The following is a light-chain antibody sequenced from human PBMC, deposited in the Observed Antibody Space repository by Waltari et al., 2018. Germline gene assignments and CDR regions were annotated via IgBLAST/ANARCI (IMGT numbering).Light chain of an antibody. Sequence: QLVLTQSPSASASLGASVKLTCTLSSGHSSNVIAWLQQQSAKGPRYLMKVNSDGSHSKGDEIPDRFSGSSSGAERYLTISSLQSEDEADYYCQTRGHGTWVFGGGTKLTVL. CDR1: SGHSSNV. J-gene: IGLJ3*02. CDR2: VNSDGSH. V-gene: IGLV4-69*01. CDR3: QTRGHGTWV.